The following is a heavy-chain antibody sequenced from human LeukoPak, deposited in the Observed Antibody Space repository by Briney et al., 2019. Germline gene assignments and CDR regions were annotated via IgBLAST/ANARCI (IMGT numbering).Heavy chain of an antibody. V-gene: IGHV3-74*01. CDR1: GFTFSSYW. CDR3: AKNAIRVDGIIDY. J-gene: IGHJ4*02. D-gene: IGHD5-12*01. CDR2: IKSDGST. Sequence: GGSLRLSCAASGFTFSSYWMHWVRQAPGKGLVWVSRIKSDGSTNYADSVKGRFTISRDNSKNTLYLQMNSLRAEDTAVYYCAKNAIRVDGIIDYWGQGTLVTVSS.